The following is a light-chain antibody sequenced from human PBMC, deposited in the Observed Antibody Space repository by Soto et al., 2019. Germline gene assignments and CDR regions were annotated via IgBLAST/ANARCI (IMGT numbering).Light chain of an antibody. CDR2: GAS. J-gene: IGKJ1*01. Sequence: EIVLTPSPGPLSLSPGEKATLSCRASQSVSSSYLAWYQQKPGQAPRLLIYGASSRATGIPDRFSGSGSGTDFTLTISRLGPEDFAVYYCQQYGSSPKTFGQGTKVDIK. CDR3: QQYGSSPKT. V-gene: IGKV3-20*01. CDR1: QSVSSSY.